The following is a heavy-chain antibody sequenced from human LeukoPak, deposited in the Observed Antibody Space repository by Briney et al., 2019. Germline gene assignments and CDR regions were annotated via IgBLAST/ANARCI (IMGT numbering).Heavy chain of an antibody. CDR2: IDPSDSYN. V-gene: IGHV5-10-1*01. Sequence: GESLKISCKGSGYNFTNYWISWVRQMPGKGLEWMGTIDPSDSYNNYSPSFQGHVTISADKSISTAYLQWSSLKASDTAMYYCAHNGVGGTNYYGMDVWGQGTTVTVSS. J-gene: IGHJ6*02. CDR3: AHNGVGGTNYYGMDV. CDR1: GYNFTNYW. D-gene: IGHD6-19*01.